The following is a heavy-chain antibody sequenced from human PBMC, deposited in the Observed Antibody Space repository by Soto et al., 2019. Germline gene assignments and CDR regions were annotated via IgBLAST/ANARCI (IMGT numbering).Heavy chain of an antibody. D-gene: IGHD4-17*01. CDR1: GGSLSNYY. CDR3: ARDRDGRDYGVAGGWHYYMAV. CDR2: VFYSGST. Sequence: SETLSLTCTVSGGSLSNYYWNWIRQPPGKGLEWIGNVFYSGSTNYNPSLGSRVTISVDTSRNQFSLRLSSVTAADTAVYFCARDRDGRDYGVAGGWHYYMAVWGKGSTVTVSS. J-gene: IGHJ6*03. V-gene: IGHV4-59*01.